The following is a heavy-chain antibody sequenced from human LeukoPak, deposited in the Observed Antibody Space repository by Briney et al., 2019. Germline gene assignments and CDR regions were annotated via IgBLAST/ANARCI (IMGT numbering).Heavy chain of an antibody. V-gene: IGHV3-21*01. CDR2: ITSSSTYI. CDR1: GFTFSINS. Sequence: GGSLRLSCAASGFTFSINSMNWVRQAPGKGLEWISSITSSSTYIYYADSVKGRFTISRDNAKNSLYLQMNSLRADDTAVYYCAREAADQRFHYCGQGTLVTVSS. J-gene: IGHJ4*02. D-gene: IGHD1-1*01. CDR3: AREAADQRFHY.